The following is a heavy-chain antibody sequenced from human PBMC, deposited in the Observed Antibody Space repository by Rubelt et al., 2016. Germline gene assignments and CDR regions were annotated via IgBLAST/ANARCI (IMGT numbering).Heavy chain of an antibody. CDR1: GYTFTSYG. CDR2: ISAYNGNT. D-gene: IGHD6-19*01. Sequence: QVQLVQSGAEVKKPGASVKVSCKASGYTFTSYGISWVRQAPGQGLEWMGWISAYNGNTTYAQKLQGRVTMTTDTSTSPAYMELRSLRSDDTAVYYCAREARKYRSGYDNYYGMDVWGQGTTVTVSS. J-gene: IGHJ6*02. CDR3: AREARKYRSGYDNYYGMDV. V-gene: IGHV1-18*01.